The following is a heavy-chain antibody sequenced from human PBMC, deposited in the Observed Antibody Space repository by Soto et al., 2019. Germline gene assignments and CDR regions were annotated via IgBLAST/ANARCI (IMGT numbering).Heavy chain of an antibody. CDR2: ISSTTHYI. CDR3: ARESEDLTSNFDY. Sequence: PGGSLRLSCAASGFTFTGYSMNWVRQAPGKGLEWVSSISSTTHYIYYADSMRGRFTISRDNAKNAVYLEMNSLRAEDTAVYYCARESEDLTSNFDYWGQGTLVTVSS. J-gene: IGHJ4*02. CDR1: GFTFTGYS. V-gene: IGHV3-21*06.